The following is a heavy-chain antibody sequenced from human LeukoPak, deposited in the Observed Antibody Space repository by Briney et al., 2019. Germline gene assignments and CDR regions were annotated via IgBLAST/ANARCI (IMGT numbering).Heavy chain of an antibody. Sequence: PSETLSLTCTVSGASISSSSYYWGWIRQPPGKGLEWIGSIYYSGSTYYNPSLKSRVTISVDTSKNQFSLKLSSVTAADTAVYYCARLFIAVANFDYWGQGTLVTVSS. J-gene: IGHJ4*02. CDR1: GASISSSSYY. V-gene: IGHV4-39*01. D-gene: IGHD6-19*01. CDR3: ARLFIAVANFDY. CDR2: IYYSGST.